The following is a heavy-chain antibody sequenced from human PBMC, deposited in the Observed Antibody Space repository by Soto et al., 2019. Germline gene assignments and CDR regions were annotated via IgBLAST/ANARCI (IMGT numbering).Heavy chain of an antibody. Sequence: GGSLRLSCAASGFTFSSFAMSWVRQAPGKGLEWVSTISGSGGTTYYADSVKGRFTISKDNSKKTLSLQMNGLRAEDTAVYYCAKSLSETNYAMDVWGQGTTVTVSS. J-gene: IGHJ6*02. CDR1: GFTFSSFA. CDR2: ISGSGGTT. D-gene: IGHD1-7*01. V-gene: IGHV3-23*01. CDR3: AKSLSETNYAMDV.